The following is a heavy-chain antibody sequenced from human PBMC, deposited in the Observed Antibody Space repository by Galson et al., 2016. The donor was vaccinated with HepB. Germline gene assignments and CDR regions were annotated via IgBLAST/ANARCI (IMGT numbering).Heavy chain of an antibody. D-gene: IGHD3-16*02. J-gene: IGHJ3*02. V-gene: IGHV3-21*01. CDR1: GFSFNTYT. Sequence: SLRLSCAASGFSFNTYTMNWVRQAPGKGLEWVSSISSRSKHMYYADSLKGRFTISRDNTKNSLFLLMNSLRAEDTAVYYCARNLNVITSGGVIVTDAFDIGGQGTMVTVSS. CDR3: ARNLNVITSGGVIVTDAFDI. CDR2: ISSRSKHM.